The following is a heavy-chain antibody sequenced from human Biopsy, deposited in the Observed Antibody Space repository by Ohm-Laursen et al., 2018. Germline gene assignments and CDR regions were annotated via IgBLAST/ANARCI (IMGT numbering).Heavy chain of an antibody. D-gene: IGHD6-19*01. J-gene: IGHJ4*02. CDR1: GYTFTTYY. CDR2: ISPKSGGT. CDR3: ALQSVAQMKNFDY. Sequence: SVKVSCNASGYTFTTYYIHWVRQAPGQGLEWMGWISPKSGGTNYAQKFQGNITMTKNTSMSTAYMEMSRLRSDDTAVYYCALQSVAQMKNFDYWGQGTLVTVSS. V-gene: IGHV1-2*02.